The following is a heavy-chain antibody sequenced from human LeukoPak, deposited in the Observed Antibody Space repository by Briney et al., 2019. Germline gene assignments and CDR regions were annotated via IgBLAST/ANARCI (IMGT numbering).Heavy chain of an antibody. D-gene: IGHD6-13*01. V-gene: IGHV4-34*01. Sequence: PSETLSLTCAVYGGSFSGFYWSWIRQPPGKGLEWIGEINHSGSTNYNPSLKSRVTISVDTSKNQFSLKLSSVTAADTAVYYCASLRVGSSFGYQYYIDVWGKGTTVTVSS. CDR1: GGSFSGFY. CDR2: INHSGST. J-gene: IGHJ6*03. CDR3: ASLRVGSSFGYQYYIDV.